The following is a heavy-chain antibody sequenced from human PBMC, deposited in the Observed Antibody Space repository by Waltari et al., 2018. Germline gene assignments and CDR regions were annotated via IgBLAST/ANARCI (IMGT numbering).Heavy chain of an antibody. J-gene: IGHJ4*01. V-gene: IGHV3-23*01. CDR3: AKLDRFSAGAWHVFDY. D-gene: IGHD3-10*01. CDR2: ISGRGAKT. CDR1: GFTFSSYA. Sequence: EVQLLESGGGLVQPGGSLRLSCGTSGFTFSSYAMRWVRQAPGKGLEWVSSISGRGAKTYYADSVKGRFTISRDNYKNTVYLQMDGLRVEDTAKYYCAKLDRFSAGAWHVFDYWGPGTRVTVSS.